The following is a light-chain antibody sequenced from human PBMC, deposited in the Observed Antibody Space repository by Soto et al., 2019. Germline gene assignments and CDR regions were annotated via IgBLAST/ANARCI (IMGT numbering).Light chain of an antibody. CDR3: QQYYNPPLT. V-gene: IGKV4-1*01. CDR1: QSVLYSSNNKNY. CDR2: WAS. Sequence: DIVMTQSLDSLAVSLGERATINCKSSQSVLYSSNNKNYLAWYQQKAGQPPKLLIYWASTRQSGVPDRFSGSGSETDFTLTISSLQAEDVAIYYCQQYYNPPLTFGGGTKVEIK. J-gene: IGKJ4*01.